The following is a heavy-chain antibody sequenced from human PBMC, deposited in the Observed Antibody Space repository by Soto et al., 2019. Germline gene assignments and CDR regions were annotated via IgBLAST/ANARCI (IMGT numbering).Heavy chain of an antibody. Sequence: SETLSLTCTVSGGSISSYYWSWIRQPPGKGLEWIGYIYYSGSTNYNPSLKSRVTISVDTSKNQFSLKLSSVTAVDTAVYYCARDEGCSSTSCYGAFDIWGQGTMVTVSS. CDR2: IYYSGST. D-gene: IGHD2-2*01. V-gene: IGHV4-59*01. CDR1: GGSISSYY. J-gene: IGHJ3*02. CDR3: ARDEGCSSTSCYGAFDI.